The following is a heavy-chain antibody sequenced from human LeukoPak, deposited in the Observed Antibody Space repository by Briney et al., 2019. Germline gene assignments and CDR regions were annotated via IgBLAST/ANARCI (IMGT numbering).Heavy chain of an antibody. Sequence: ASVKVSCKASGYTFTSYGISWVRQAPGQGLEWMGWISAYNGNTNYAQKLQGRVTMTTDTSTSTAYMELSSLRSEDTAVYYCATRKDDYGDYGYYYYYMDVWGKGTTVTVSS. CDR1: GYTFTSYG. J-gene: IGHJ6*03. D-gene: IGHD4-17*01. CDR3: ATRKDDYGDYGYYYYYMDV. V-gene: IGHV1-18*01. CDR2: ISAYNGNT.